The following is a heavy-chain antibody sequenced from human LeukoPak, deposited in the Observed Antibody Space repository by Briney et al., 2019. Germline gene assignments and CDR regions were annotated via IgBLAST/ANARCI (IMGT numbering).Heavy chain of an antibody. J-gene: IGHJ4*02. CDR3: ARDPSGYFNY. Sequence: SETLSLTCAVSGYSISTSNYWAWIRQPPGKGLEWIGHIYYSGGIYYNPSLKSRVTMSVDTSKNQFSLKLSSVTAADTAVYYCARDPSGYFNYWGQGTLATVSS. V-gene: IGHV4-28*03. CDR2: IYYSGGI. CDR1: GYSISTSNY. D-gene: IGHD3-22*01.